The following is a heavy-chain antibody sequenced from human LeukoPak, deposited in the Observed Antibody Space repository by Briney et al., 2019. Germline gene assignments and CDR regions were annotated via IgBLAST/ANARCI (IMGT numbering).Heavy chain of an antibody. CDR2: INPNSGGT. CDR3: ARGTSEAYYYYYYMDV. CDR1: GYTFTGYY. V-gene: IGHV1-2*02. Sequence: ASVKVSCKASGYTFTGYYLHWVRQAPGQGLEWMGWINPNSGGTNYAQKFQGRVTMTRDTSISTAYMELSRLRSDDTAVYYCARGTSEAYYYYYYMDVWGKGTTVTVSS. D-gene: IGHD3-10*01. J-gene: IGHJ6*03.